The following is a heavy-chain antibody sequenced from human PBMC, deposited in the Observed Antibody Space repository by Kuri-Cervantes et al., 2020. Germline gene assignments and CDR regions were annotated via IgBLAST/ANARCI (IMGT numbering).Heavy chain of an antibody. Sequence: SCAVSGGSISSSNWWSWVRQPPGKGLEWIGEIYHSGSTNYNPSLKSRVTISVDKSKNQFSLKLSSVTAADTAVYYCARGYRAMVRGVIGYWGQGTLVTVSS. D-gene: IGHD3-10*01. CDR2: IYHSGST. CDR3: ARGYRAMVRGVIGY. V-gene: IGHV4-4*02. J-gene: IGHJ4*02. CDR1: GGSISSSNW.